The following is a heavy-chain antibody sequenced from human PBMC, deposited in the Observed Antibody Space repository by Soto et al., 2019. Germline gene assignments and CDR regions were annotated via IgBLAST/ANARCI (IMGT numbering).Heavy chain of an antibody. J-gene: IGHJ4*02. CDR1: GGYSSSLGYS. D-gene: IGHD4-17*01. Sequence: PSETLCLTCSVSGGYSSSLGYSWSWIRQPPGKGLEWIGYIYDSGSTYYNPSLKSRVTISVDRSKNQFSLKLSSVTAADTAVYYCARGALRWSTSWDFDYWGKGTLVTVSS. CDR2: IYDSGST. CDR3: ARGALRWSTSWDFDY. V-gene: IGHV4-30-2*01.